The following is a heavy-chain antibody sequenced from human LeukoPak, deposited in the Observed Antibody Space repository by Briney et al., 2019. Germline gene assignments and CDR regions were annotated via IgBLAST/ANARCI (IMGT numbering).Heavy chain of an antibody. J-gene: IGHJ4*02. Sequence: GGSLRLSCAASGFTFSSYWMTWVRQAPGKGLEWVSIIYSGGSTSYADSVKGRFTISRDNSKNTLYLQMNSLRAEDTAVYYCARLQSRYLGSVSDYWGQGTLVTVSS. CDR2: IYSGGST. CDR3: ARLQSRYLGSVSDY. CDR1: GFTFSSYW. D-gene: IGHD5/OR15-5a*01. V-gene: IGHV3-66*04.